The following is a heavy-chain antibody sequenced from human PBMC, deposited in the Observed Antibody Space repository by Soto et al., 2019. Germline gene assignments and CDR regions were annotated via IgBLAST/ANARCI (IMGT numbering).Heavy chain of an antibody. D-gene: IGHD1-7*01. CDR3: ANDRRAGGNYGFYSDF. V-gene: IGHV3-23*01. CDR1: GFTFSSYG. Sequence: EVQLLESGGGLVQPGGSLRLSCAASGFTFSSYGMTWVRQAPGKGLEWVSFSSATGAGTYYADSVKGRFTISRDNSKNMLHLQMTSLRADDTAVYYCANDRRAGGNYGFYSDFWGQGALVIVSS. CDR2: SSATGAGT. J-gene: IGHJ4*02.